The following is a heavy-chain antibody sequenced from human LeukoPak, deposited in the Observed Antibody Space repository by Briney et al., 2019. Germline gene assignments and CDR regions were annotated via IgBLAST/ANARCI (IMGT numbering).Heavy chain of an antibody. CDR1: GGSISSSSYY. CDR3: AVSQPYYYDSSGYYPDY. D-gene: IGHD3-22*01. Sequence: SETLSLTCTVSGGSISSSSYYWGWIRQPPGKGLEWIGSISYSGSTYSNPSLKSRVTISVDTSKNQFSLKLSSVTAADTAVYYCAVSQPYYYDSSGYYPDYWGQGTLVTVSS. CDR2: ISYSGST. J-gene: IGHJ4*02. V-gene: IGHV4-39*01.